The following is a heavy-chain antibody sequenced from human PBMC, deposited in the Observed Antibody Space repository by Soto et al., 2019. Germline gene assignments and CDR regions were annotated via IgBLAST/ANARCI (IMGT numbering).Heavy chain of an antibody. CDR2: ISGSAEST. Sequence: PGGSLRLSCAASGLTFSNYAMSWVGQAPGKGLEWVSSISGSAESTYYADSVKGRYTISRDNSKNTLYLQMNSLRAEDTAVYFKWETAYDMDVWGQGTTVTVSS. D-gene: IGHD1-26*01. CDR3: WETAYDMDV. V-gene: IGHV3-23*01. J-gene: IGHJ6*02. CDR1: GLTFSNYA.